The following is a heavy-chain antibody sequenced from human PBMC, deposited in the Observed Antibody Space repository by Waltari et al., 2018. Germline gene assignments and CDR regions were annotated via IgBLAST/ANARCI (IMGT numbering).Heavy chain of an antibody. V-gene: IGHV6-1*01. J-gene: IGHJ4*02. Sequence: QVQLQQSGPGLVKPSQTLSLTCAISGDSVSSNSAAWNWIRQSPSRGLEWLGRTYYRSKWYNDDAVAVKSRVTSNPGTAKNQFSLQLNSVTPGDTAVYYCARQARGSGWYLDYWGQGTLVTVSS. CDR3: ARQARGSGWYLDY. CDR2: TYYRSKWYN. D-gene: IGHD6-19*01. CDR1: GDSVSSNSAA.